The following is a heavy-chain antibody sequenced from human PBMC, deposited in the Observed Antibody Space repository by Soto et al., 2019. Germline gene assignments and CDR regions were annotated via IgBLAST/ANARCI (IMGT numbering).Heavy chain of an antibody. V-gene: IGHV4-39*01. D-gene: IGHD1-7*01. J-gene: IGHJ4*02. CDR3: ARQSATTRDYFDY. CDR2: IYYSGST. Sequence: PSETLSLTCTFSGCSISSSSYYWGWIRQPPGKGLEWIGSIYYSGSTYYNPSLKSRVTISVDTSKNQFSLKLSSVTAADTAVYYCARQSATTRDYFDYWGQGTLVTVSS. CDR1: GCSISSSSYY.